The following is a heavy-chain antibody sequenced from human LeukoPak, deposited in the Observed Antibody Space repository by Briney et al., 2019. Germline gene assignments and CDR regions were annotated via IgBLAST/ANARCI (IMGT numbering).Heavy chain of an antibody. V-gene: IGHV3-21*01. CDR1: GVTFSSYS. Sequence: GGPLRLSCAASGVTFSSYSMNWVRQAPGKGVEWVSSISSSSSYIYYADSVKGGVTISRDKAKNSLYMQMNSVRAEETGVCYCARAPRDYVSSRTPNWFDPWGQGTLVTVSS. J-gene: IGHJ5*02. D-gene: IGHD4-17*01. CDR3: ARAPRDYVSSRTPNWFDP. CDR2: ISSSSSYI.